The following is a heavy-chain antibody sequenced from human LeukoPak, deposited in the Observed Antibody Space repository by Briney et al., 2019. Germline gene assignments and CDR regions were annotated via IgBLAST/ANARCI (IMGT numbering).Heavy chain of an antibody. V-gene: IGHV3-23*01. Sequence: GGSLRLSCATSGFTFSMSWVRQAPGEGLDWVSSISGSGATTYYADSVKGRFTISRDSSKNTLYLHMNSLRAEDSAVYYCAKDATDNYASYYHGMDVWGQGTTVTVSS. CDR3: AKDATDNYASYYHGMDV. CDR2: ISGSGATT. CDR1: GFTFS. J-gene: IGHJ6*02. D-gene: IGHD3-10*01.